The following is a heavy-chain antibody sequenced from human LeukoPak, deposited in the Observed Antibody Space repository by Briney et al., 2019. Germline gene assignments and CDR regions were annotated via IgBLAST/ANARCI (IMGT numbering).Heavy chain of an antibody. V-gene: IGHV3-21*01. CDR3: VRGGAAGTNYYYYYYMDV. J-gene: IGHJ6*03. D-gene: IGHD2-15*01. CDR1: GFTFSSYG. Sequence: PGGTLRLSCAASGFTFSSYGMSWVRQAPGKGLEWVSSISRSSTYIYYADSVKGRFTISRDNAKNSLYLQMNSLRAEDTAVYYCVRGGAAGTNYYYYYYMDVWGKGTTVTVSS. CDR2: ISRSSTYI.